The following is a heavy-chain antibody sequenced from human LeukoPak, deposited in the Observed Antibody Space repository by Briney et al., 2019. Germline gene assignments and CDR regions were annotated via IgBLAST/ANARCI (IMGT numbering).Heavy chain of an antibody. CDR3: ARLAQDYYDSSEYFQH. Sequence: SETPSLTCTVSGGSISRYYWSWIRQPPGKGLEWIGYIYYSGSTNYNPTLKSRVTISVDTSKNQFSLKPRSVTAADTAVYYCARLAQDYYDSSEYFQHWGQGTLVTVSS. CDR1: GGSISRYY. J-gene: IGHJ1*01. D-gene: IGHD3-22*01. V-gene: IGHV4-59*08. CDR2: IYYSGST.